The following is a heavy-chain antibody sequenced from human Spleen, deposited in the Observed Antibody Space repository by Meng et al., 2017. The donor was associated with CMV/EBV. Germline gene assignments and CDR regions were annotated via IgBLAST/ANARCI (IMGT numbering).Heavy chain of an antibody. CDR1: FSSYS. J-gene: IGHJ4*02. Sequence: FSSYSMNWVRQAPGKGLEWVSSISSSSNYIYYADSVKGRFTISRDSAKNSLYLQMNSLRAEDTAVYFCARGGSRVGATKQKDHYFDYWGQGTLVTVSS. D-gene: IGHD1-26*01. CDR2: ISSSSNYI. CDR3: ARGGSRVGATKQKDHYFDY. V-gene: IGHV3-21*01.